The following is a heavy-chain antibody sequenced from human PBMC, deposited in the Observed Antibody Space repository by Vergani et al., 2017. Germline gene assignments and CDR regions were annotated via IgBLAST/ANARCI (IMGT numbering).Heavy chain of an antibody. CDR1: GFTFSSYS. Sequence: VQLVESGGGLVKPGGSLRLSCAASGFTFSSYSMNWVRQAPGKGLEWVSSISSSSSYIYYADSVKGRFTISRDNAKNSLYLQMNSLRAEDTAVYYCAKETYYYDSSGYYSYAFDIWGQGTMVTVSS. V-gene: IGHV3-21*04. CDR2: ISSSSSYI. CDR3: AKETYYYDSSGYYSYAFDI. J-gene: IGHJ3*02. D-gene: IGHD3-22*01.